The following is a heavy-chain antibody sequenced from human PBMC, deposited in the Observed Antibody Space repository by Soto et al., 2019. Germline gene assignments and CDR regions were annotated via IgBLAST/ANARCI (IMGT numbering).Heavy chain of an antibody. CDR3: ARVGGGYCSGCSCYSGGWFDP. V-gene: IGHV4-31*03. CDR2: IYYSGST. D-gene: IGHD2-15*01. CDR1: GGSISSGGYY. Sequence: QVQLQESGPGLVKPSQTLSLTCTVSGGSISSGGYYWSWIRQHPGKGLEWIGYIYYSGSTYYNTSLKSRVNISVDTSKNQFSLKLSSVTAADTAVCYCARVGGGYCSGCSCYSGGWFDPWGQGTLVTVSS. J-gene: IGHJ5*02.